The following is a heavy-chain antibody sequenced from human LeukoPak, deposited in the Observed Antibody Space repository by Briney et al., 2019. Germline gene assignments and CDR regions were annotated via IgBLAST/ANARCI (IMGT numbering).Heavy chain of an antibody. CDR3: ARKDVRYFDWLSDNWFDP. Sequence: SETLSLTCAVSGYSICSGYYWGWIRQLPGKGLEGMGSIYHSGSTYYNPSLKSRVTISVDTSKNQFSLKLSSVTAADTAVYYCARKDVRYFDWLSDNWFDPWGQGTLVTVSS. V-gene: IGHV4-38-2*01. D-gene: IGHD3-9*01. J-gene: IGHJ5*02. CDR1: GYSICSGYY. CDR2: IYHSGST.